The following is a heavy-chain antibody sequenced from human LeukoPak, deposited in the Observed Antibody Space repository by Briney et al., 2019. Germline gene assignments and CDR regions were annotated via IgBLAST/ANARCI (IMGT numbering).Heavy chain of an antibody. D-gene: IGHD3-22*01. V-gene: IGHV1-3*01. Sequence: ASVKVSCKASGYTFTSYAMHWVRQAPGQRLEWMGWINAGNGNTKYSQKFQGRVTITRDTSASTAYMELSSLRSEDTAVYYCARALYYYDSSGYYLGYYSDYWGQGTLVTVSS. CDR2: INAGNGNT. J-gene: IGHJ4*02. CDR3: ARALYYYDSSGYYLGYYSDY. CDR1: GYTFTSYA.